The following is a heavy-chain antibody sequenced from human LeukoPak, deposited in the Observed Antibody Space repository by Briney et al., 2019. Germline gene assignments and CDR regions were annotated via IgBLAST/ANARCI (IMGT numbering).Heavy chain of an antibody. CDR2: INPNSGGT. V-gene: IGHV1-2*02. CDR1: GGTFSSYA. Sequence: ASVKVSCKASGGTFSSYAISWVRQAPGQGLEWMGWINPNSGGTNYAQKLQGRVTMTRDTSISTAYMELSRLRSDDTAVYYCARVGEYYDPFDYWGQGTLVTVSS. CDR3: ARVGEYYDPFDY. J-gene: IGHJ4*02. D-gene: IGHD3-22*01.